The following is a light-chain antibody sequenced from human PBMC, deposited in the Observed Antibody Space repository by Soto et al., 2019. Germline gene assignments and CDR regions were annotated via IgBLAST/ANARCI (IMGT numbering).Light chain of an antibody. CDR1: QSVSSN. Sequence: EIVMTQSPATLSVSPGERATLSCRASQSVSSNLAWYQQKPGQAPRLLIYGASTRATGIPARFSGSGSGTEFTLTFSSLLSEDFAVYYCQQYNNWPTTFGQGTKVAIK. V-gene: IGKV3-15*01. CDR2: GAS. J-gene: IGKJ1*01. CDR3: QQYNNWPTT.